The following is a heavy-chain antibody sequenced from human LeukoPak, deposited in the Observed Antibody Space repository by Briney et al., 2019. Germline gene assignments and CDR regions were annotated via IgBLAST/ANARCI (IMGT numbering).Heavy chain of an antibody. J-gene: IGHJ4*02. V-gene: IGHV3-33*06. CDR3: AKVRAYNWNYVDYFDY. Sequence: PGGSLRLSCAASGFTFSSYGMHWVRQAPGKGLEWVAVIWYDGSNKYYADPVKGRFTISRDNSKNTLYLQMNSLRAEDTAVYYCAKVRAYNWNYVDYFDYWGQGTLVTVSS. CDR1: GFTFSSYG. CDR2: IWYDGSNK. D-gene: IGHD1-7*01.